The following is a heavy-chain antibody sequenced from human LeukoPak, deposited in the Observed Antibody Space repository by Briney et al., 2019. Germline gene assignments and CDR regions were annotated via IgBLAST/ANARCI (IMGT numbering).Heavy chain of an antibody. CDR1: GYTFTSYY. D-gene: IGHD5-18*01. V-gene: IGHV1-46*01. CDR2: INPTGGST. CDR3: ARGSGYRYGYTRAVSILFADY. Sequence: ASVKVSCKASGYTFTSYYMHWVRQAPGQGLEWMGLINPTGGSTGYAQKFQGRVTMTTDTSTSTAYMELRSLRSDDTAVYYCARGSGYRYGYTRAVSILFADYWGQGTLVTVSS. J-gene: IGHJ4*02.